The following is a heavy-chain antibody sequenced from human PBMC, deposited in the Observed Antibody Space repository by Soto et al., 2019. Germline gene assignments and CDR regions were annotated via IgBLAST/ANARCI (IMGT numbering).Heavy chain of an antibody. CDR3: ARGSTTEKVDS. Sequence: SETLSLTCAVYGGSFSDYIWSWIRQSPGKGLEWIGHIHNSGSPYNNPSLKSRVTISADTSKNQFSLKLTSVTAADTAVYYCARGSTTEKVDSWGQGTLVTVSS. V-gene: IGHV4-34*01. D-gene: IGHD4-17*01. CDR2: IHNSGSP. CDR1: GGSFSDYI. J-gene: IGHJ4*02.